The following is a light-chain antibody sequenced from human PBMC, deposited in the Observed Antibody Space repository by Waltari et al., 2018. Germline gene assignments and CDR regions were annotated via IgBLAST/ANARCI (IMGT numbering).Light chain of an antibody. Sequence: QSALTQPRSVSGSPGQSVTISCTGTSSDVGGYNYVSWYQQHPGKAPELMLFDVNKRPSGVPERCSGSKSGNTASLTISGLQAEDEADFFCQVWDGTSDHVVFGGGTKLTVL. J-gene: IGLJ2*01. CDR1: SSDVGGYNY. CDR3: QVWDGTSDHVV. CDR2: DVN. V-gene: IGLV2-11*01.